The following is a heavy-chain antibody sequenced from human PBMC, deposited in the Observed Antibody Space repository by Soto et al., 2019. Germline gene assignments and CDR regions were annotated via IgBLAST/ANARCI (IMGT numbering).Heavy chain of an antibody. CDR3: SKGEMSTIRNSFDP. Sequence: GGSLRLSCTASGFNTRFYSMSWVRQTPGKGLEWVAALSRSGGATYYADSVRGRFTISRDASKDTLFLQMSNLRAEDTALYYCSKGEMSTIRNSFDPWGQGTLVTVSS. D-gene: IGHD1-7*01. J-gene: IGHJ5*02. V-gene: IGHV3-23*01. CDR1: GFNTRFYS. CDR2: LSRSGGAT.